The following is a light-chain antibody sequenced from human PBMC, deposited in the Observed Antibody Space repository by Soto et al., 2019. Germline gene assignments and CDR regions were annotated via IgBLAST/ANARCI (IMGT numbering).Light chain of an antibody. CDR2: KAS. CDR3: QQYNNHLIT. J-gene: IGKJ5*01. Sequence: DIQMTQSPSTLSASVGDRVTITCRASQSISSWLAWYQQKPGKAPKVLIYKASILESGVPSRFSGSGSGTEFTLTISSLQPDDFATYYCQQYNNHLITFGQGTRLEIK. V-gene: IGKV1-5*03. CDR1: QSISSW.